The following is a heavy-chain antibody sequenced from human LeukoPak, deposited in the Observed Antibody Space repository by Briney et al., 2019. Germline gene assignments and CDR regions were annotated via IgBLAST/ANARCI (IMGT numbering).Heavy chain of an antibody. Sequence: PGGSLRLSCAASGFTFSSYWMHWVRQAPGKGLVWVSRIKSDGSSTSYADSVKGRFSISRDNAKNTLYLQMNSPRAEDTAVYYCVRDKYSSGWADFDYWGQGTLVTVPS. CDR3: VRDKYSSGWADFDY. D-gene: IGHD6-19*01. CDR2: IKSDGSST. J-gene: IGHJ4*02. CDR1: GFTFSSYW. V-gene: IGHV3-74*01.